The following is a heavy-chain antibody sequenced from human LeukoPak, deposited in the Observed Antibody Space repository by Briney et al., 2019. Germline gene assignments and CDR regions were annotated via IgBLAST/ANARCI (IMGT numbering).Heavy chain of an antibody. CDR3: AKSYYGSGSYPF. V-gene: IGHV3-23*01. Sequence: GGSLRLSCAASGFTFSNYAMSWVRQAPGKGLEWVSGISGSGDSTYYADSVKGRFTISRDNSRNTLYLQMSSLRAEDTAIYYCAKSYYGSGSYPFWGQGTLVTVSS. CDR2: ISGSGDST. D-gene: IGHD3-10*01. J-gene: IGHJ4*02. CDR1: GFTFSNYA.